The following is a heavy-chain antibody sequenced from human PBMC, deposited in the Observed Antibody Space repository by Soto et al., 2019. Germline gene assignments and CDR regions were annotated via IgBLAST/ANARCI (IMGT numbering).Heavy chain of an antibody. CDR2: VSGSGGST. CDR1: GFTFSSYA. J-gene: IGHJ5*02. V-gene: IGHV3-23*01. D-gene: IGHD1-26*01. Sequence: EVQLLESGGGLVQPGGSLRLSCAASGFTFSSYAMSWVRQTPGKGLEWVSAVSGSGGSTYYADSVKGRFTISRDNSKNTLYLQMNSLRAEDTAVYYCAKLPFRWELRIRWFDPWGQGTLVTVSS. CDR3: AKLPFRWELRIRWFDP.